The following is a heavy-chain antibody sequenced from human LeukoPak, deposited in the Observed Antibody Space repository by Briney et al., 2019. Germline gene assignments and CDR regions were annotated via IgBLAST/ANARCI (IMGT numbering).Heavy chain of an antibody. V-gene: IGHV1-2*02. CDR3: ARGGLGETQFDY. J-gene: IGHJ4*02. Sequence: ASVKVSCKASGYTFTNYGISWVRQAPGQGLEWMGWINPNSGGTNYAQKFQGRVTMTRDTSISTAYMELSRLRSDDTAVYYCARGGLGETQFDYWGQGTLVTVSS. CDR1: GYTFTNYG. D-gene: IGHD3-10*01. CDR2: INPNSGGT.